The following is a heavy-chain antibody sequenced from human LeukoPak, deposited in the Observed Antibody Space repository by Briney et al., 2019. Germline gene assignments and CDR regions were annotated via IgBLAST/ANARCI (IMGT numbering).Heavy chain of an antibody. Sequence: GESLKISCKGSGYSFTSYWIGWVRQMPGKGLQWMGVIYPCDSDTRYSPSFQGQVTISADKSISTAYLQWSSLKASDTAVYYCARQHFVYYDWWGQGTLVTVSS. CDR1: GYSFTSYW. V-gene: IGHV5-51*01. J-gene: IGHJ4*02. CDR3: ARQHFVYYDW. D-gene: IGHD3-22*01. CDR2: IYPCDSDT.